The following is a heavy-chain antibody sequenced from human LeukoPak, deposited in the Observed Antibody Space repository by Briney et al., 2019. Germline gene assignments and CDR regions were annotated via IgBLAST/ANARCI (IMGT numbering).Heavy chain of an antibody. D-gene: IGHD5-18*01. J-gene: IGHJ4*02. CDR2: INHSGST. V-gene: IGHV4-34*01. CDR1: GGSFSGYY. CDR3: ARANVDTAMVQFDY. Sequence: SETLSLTCAVYGGSFSGYYWSWIRQPPGKGLEWIGEINHSGSTNYNPSLKSRVTISVDTSKNQFSLKLCSVTAADTAVYYCARANVDTAMVQFDYWGQGTLVTVSS.